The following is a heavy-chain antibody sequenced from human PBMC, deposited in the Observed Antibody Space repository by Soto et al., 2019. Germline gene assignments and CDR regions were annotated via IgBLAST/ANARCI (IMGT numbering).Heavy chain of an antibody. Sequence: QVQLVQSGAEVKKPGSSVKVSCKASGGTFSSYAISWVRQAPGQGLEWMGGIIPIFGTANYAQKFQGRVRITADESTSTAYRGLSSLKSEDRAVYYWAGGDYSNPYYYYYYGMDVGGKGTTVTVPS. CDR1: GGTFSSYA. V-gene: IGHV1-69*01. J-gene: IGHJ6*04. CDR3: AGGDYSNPYYYYYYGMDV. CDR2: IIPIFGTA. D-gene: IGHD4-4*01.